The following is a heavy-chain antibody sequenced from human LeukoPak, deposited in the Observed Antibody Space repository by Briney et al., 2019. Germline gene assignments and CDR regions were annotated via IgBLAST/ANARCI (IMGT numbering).Heavy chain of an antibody. V-gene: IGHV3-53*01. J-gene: IGHJ4*02. Sequence: GGSLRLSCAASGFTVSSTYMSWVRQAPGKGLEWVSVIYSGGNTYYADSVKGRFTISRDNSKNTLYLQMNSLRAEDTAVYYCAKKRGVGATAVTHFDYWGQGTLVTVSS. D-gene: IGHD1-26*01. CDR3: AKKRGVGATAVTHFDY. CDR2: IYSGGNT. CDR1: GFTVSSTY.